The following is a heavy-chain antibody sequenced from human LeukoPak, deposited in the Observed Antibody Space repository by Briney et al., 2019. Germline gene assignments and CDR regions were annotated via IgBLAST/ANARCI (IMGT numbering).Heavy chain of an antibody. CDR3: ARDGSGYCSSTSCYGVGTFDI. D-gene: IGHD2-2*01. Sequence: GGSLRLSRAASGFTFSSYSMNWVRQAPGKGLEWVSSISSSSSYIYYADSVKRRFTISRDNAKNSLYLQMNSLRAEDTAVYYCARDGSGYCSSTSCYGVGTFDIWGQGTMVTVSS. CDR2: ISSSSSYI. J-gene: IGHJ3*02. V-gene: IGHV3-21*01. CDR1: GFTFSSYS.